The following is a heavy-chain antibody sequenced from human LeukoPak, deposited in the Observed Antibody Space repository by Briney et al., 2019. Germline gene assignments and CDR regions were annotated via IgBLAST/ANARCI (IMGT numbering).Heavy chain of an antibody. CDR3: ARATTGGYYNC. J-gene: IGHJ4*02. CDR2: IYTGGST. CDR1: GGSISSGSYY. V-gene: IGHV4-61*02. D-gene: IGHD3-22*01. Sequence: PSQTLSLTCTVSGGSISSGSYYWSWIRQPAGKRLEWIGRIYTGGSTNYNPSLKSRVTISVDTSKNQFSLKLSSVTAADTAVYYCARATTGGYYNCWGQGTLVTVSS.